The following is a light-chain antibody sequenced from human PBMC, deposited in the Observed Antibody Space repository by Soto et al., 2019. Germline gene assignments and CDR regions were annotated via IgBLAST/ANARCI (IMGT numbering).Light chain of an antibody. J-gene: IGKJ5*01. CDR3: QQYGRSPFT. Sequence: EVAVSQTTLPLSSSPGEKATLSCRASQRVSSNSLAWYQQTPGQAPRLLIYGASSRATGIPDRFSGSGSGTDFTLTISRLEPEDFAVYYCQQYGRSPFTFGQGTRLEIK. CDR2: GAS. CDR1: QRVSSNS. V-gene: IGKV3-20*01.